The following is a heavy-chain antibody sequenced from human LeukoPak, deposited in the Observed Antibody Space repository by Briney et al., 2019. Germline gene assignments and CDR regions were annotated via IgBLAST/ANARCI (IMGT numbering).Heavy chain of an antibody. CDR1: GFTFGSYA. Sequence: GGSLRLSCAASGFTFGSYAMSWVRQAPGKGLEWVAVISYDGSNKYYADSVKGRFTISRDNSKNTLYLQMNSLRAEDTAVYYCAKDHQRKITVGGDAFDIWGQGTMVTVSS. CDR3: AKDHQRKITVGGDAFDI. CDR2: ISYDGSNK. J-gene: IGHJ3*02. D-gene: IGHD1-26*01. V-gene: IGHV3-30-3*01.